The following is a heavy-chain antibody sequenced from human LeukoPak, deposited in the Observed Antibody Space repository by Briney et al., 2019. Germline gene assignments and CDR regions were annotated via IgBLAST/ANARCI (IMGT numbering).Heavy chain of an antibody. CDR2: IYYSGST. D-gene: IGHD3-10*01. V-gene: IGHV4-59*01. CDR3: ARSGLLVWFGEALDAFDI. CDR1: GGSISSYY. Sequence: NPSETLSLTCTVSGGSISSYYWSWIRQPPGKGLEWIGYIYYSGSTNYNPSLKSRVTISVDTSKNQFSLKLSSVTAADTAVYYCARSGLLVWFGEALDAFDIWGQGTMITVSS. J-gene: IGHJ3*02.